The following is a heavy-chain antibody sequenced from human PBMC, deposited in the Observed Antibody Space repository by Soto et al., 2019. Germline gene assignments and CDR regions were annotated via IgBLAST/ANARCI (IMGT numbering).Heavy chain of an antibody. V-gene: IGHV3-23*01. CDR2: ISGDGAAT. CDR3: AKTTRLLTPEP. J-gene: IGHJ5*02. Sequence: GGSLRLSXAASGFNFGSFAMTWVRQAPGKGLQWVSAISGDGAATYYGDSVKGRFTISRDNSNTTLYLQMKSLTVDDTAIYFCAKTTRLLTPEPWGQGALVTVSS. D-gene: IGHD1-1*01. CDR1: GFNFGSFA.